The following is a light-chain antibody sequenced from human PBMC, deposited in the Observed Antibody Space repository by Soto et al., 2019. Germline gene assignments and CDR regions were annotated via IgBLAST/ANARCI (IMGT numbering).Light chain of an antibody. V-gene: IGLV2-14*03. J-gene: IGLJ1*01. CDR2: DVS. Sequence: QSALTQPASVSGSPGQSIPISCTGTSSDVGGYNYVSWYQHHPGKAPKRMIHDVSNRPSGVSNRFSGSKSGNTASLTISGLQAEDEADYYCSSYIPNNSTYVFGTGTKVTVL. CDR1: SSDVGGYNY. CDR3: SSYIPNNSTYV.